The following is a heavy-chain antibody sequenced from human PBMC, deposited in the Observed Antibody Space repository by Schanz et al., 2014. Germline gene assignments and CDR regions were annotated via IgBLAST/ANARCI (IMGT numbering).Heavy chain of an antibody. J-gene: IGHJ4*02. Sequence: VQLLESGGGLVQPGGSLKLSCAASGLIFSNYVMSWVRQAPGKGLEWVGVISYDGSKKSYADSVKGRFTISRDNSKNTLYLQMNSLRPEDTAVYYCARGLIAAAGGAFDYWGQGTLVAVSA. V-gene: IGHV3-30*03. CDR2: ISYDGSKK. D-gene: IGHD6-13*01. CDR1: GLIFSNYV. CDR3: ARGLIAAAGGAFDY.